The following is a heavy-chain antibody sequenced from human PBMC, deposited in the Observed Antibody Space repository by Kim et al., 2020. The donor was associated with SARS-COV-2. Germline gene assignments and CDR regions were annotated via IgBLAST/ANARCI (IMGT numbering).Heavy chain of an antibody. CDR1: GYTFTGYY. D-gene: IGHD7-27*01. Sequence: ASVKVSCKGSGYTFTGYYLRWVRQAPGQGLEWMGWINPNSGDTNYTQKLQGRVSMTRDTSISTAYMELTGLRSDDTAVYYCAVREMGKVDNIFDVWGQGTMVTVSS. V-gene: IGHV1-2*02. J-gene: IGHJ3*01. CDR2: INPNSGDT. CDR3: AVREMGKVDNIFDV.